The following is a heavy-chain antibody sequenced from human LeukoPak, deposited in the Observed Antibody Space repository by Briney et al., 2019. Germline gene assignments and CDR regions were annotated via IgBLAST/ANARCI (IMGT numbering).Heavy chain of an antibody. CDR2: IYYSGST. V-gene: IGHV4-59*08. Sequence: SETLSLTCTVSGGSISSYYWSWIRQPPGKGLEWIGYIYYSGSTNYNPSLKSRVTISVDTSKNQFSLKLSSVTAADTAVYYRARPIAVAGTGGFDPWGQGTLVTVSS. CDR1: GGSISSYY. CDR3: ARPIAVAGTGGFDP. J-gene: IGHJ5*02. D-gene: IGHD6-19*01.